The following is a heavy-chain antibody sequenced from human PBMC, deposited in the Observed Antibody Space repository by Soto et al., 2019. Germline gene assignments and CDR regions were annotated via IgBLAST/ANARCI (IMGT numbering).Heavy chain of an antibody. Sequence: QVQLVQSGAEVKKPGSSVKVSCKASGGTFSSYAISWVRQAPGQGLEWMGGIIPIFGTANYAQKFQGRVTITAEESTSTAYMELSSLRSEDTAVYYCARGGYIVVVTATPGYGMDVWGQGTTVTVSS. CDR1: GGTFSSYA. CDR3: ARGGYIVVVTATPGYGMDV. D-gene: IGHD2-21*02. V-gene: IGHV1-69*01. J-gene: IGHJ6*02. CDR2: IIPIFGTA.